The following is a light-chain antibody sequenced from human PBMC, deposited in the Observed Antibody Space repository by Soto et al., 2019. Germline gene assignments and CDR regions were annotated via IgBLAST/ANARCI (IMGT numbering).Light chain of an antibody. V-gene: IGLV1-40*01. Sequence: QSVLTQPPSVSGAPGQRVTISCTGSSSNIGAGYDVHWYQQLPGTAPKLLIYGDSNRPSGVPDRFSGSKSGTSASLAITGVRAEDEADYYCQSYDGSLSGWVFGGGTKLTVL. CDR1: SSNIGAGYD. J-gene: IGLJ3*02. CDR2: GDS. CDR3: QSYDGSLSGWV.